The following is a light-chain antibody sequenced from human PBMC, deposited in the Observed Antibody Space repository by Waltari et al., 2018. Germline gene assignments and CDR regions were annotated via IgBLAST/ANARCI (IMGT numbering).Light chain of an antibody. CDR3: SSYAGSNNLI. Sequence: QSALTQPPSASGSPGQSVTISCTGTSSDVGGYDYVSWYQQHPGKAPNRRMYEFNKRLSGGPCRCPGSKSGRTASLTVSGLRAEDEADYYCSSYAGSNNLIFGGGTKLAVL. V-gene: IGLV2-8*01. CDR2: EFN. J-gene: IGLJ2*01. CDR1: SSDVGGYDY.